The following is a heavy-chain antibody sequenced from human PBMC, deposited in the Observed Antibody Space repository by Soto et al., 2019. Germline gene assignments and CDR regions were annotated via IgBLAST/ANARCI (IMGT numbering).Heavy chain of an antibody. J-gene: IGHJ4*02. V-gene: IGHV1-2*02. CDR1: GYTFTGYY. D-gene: IGHD6-6*01. CDR2: INSNSGGT. CDR3: ARAGEWYSSSSLLRFDY. Sequence: ASVKVSCKASGYTFTGYYMHWVRQAPGQGLEWMGWINSNSGGTNYAQKFQGRVTMTRDTSISTAYMELSRLRSDDTAVYYCARAGEWYSSSSLLRFDYWGQGTLVTVSS.